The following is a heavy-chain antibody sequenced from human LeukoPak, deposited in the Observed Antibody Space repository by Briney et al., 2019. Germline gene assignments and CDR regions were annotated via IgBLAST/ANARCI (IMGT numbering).Heavy chain of an antibody. CDR2: ISYDGSNK. J-gene: IGHJ6*03. Sequence: GKSLRLSCAASGFTFSSYAMHWVRQAPGKGLEWVAVISYDGSNKYYADSVKGRFTISRDNSKNTLYLQMNSLRAEDTAVYYCARDSERYYYYYYMDVWGKGTTVTVSS. CDR3: ARDSERYYYYYYMDV. V-gene: IGHV3-30*04. D-gene: IGHD1-1*01. CDR1: GFTFSSYA.